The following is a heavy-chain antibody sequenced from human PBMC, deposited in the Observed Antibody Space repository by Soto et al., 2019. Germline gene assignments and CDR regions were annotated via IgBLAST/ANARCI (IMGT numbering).Heavy chain of an antibody. V-gene: IGHV1-69*13. J-gene: IGHJ4*02. CDR2: IIPIFGTA. D-gene: IGHD1-1*01. CDR3: ARDGDLRYNWNDRGYFDY. Sequence: SVKVSCNASGGTFSSYAISWVRQAPGQGREWMGGIIPIFGTANYAKKFQGRVTINADESTSTAYMELSSVRSEDTAVYYCARDGDLRYNWNDRGYFDYWGQGTLVTVSS. CDR1: GGTFSSYA.